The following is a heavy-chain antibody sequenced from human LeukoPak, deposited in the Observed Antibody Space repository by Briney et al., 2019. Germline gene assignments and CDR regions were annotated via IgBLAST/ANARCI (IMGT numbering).Heavy chain of an antibody. J-gene: IGHJ4*02. CDR1: GFTFSSYA. D-gene: IGHD3-10*01. CDR2: ISSSGDVT. CDR3: AKDCPWFGENHFDY. Sequence: GGSLRLSCAASGFTFSSYAMSWVRQAPGKGLAWVSAISSSGDVTKYADSAKSRFTISRDNSKNTVYLQMNSLRAEDTAVYYCAKDCPWFGENHFDYWGQGTLVTVSS. V-gene: IGHV3-23*01.